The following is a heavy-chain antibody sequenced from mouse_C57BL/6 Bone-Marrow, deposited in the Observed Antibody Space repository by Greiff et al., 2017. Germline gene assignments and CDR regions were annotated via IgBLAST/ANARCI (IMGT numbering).Heavy chain of an antibody. D-gene: IGHD2-13*01. CDR2: IHPSDSDT. V-gene: IGHV1-74*01. CDR1: GYTFTSYW. Sequence: QVQLQQPGAELVKPGASVKVSCKASGYTFTSYWMHWVKQRPGQGLEWIGRIHPSDSDTNYNQKFKGKATLTVDTSSSTAYMQLSSLTSEDSAVYYCAMDFYDGDYGWFAVWGKGTLVTVSA. J-gene: IGHJ3*01. CDR3: AMDFYDGDYGWFAV.